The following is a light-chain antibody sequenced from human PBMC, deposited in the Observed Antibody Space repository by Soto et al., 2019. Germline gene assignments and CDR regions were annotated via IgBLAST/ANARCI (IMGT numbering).Light chain of an antibody. V-gene: IGKV1-27*01. Sequence: DIQMTQSPSSLSASVGDRVTITCRASQGISNYLAWYQQKTGKVPNLLIYAASTLQSGVPSRFSGSGSGTDFTLTISSLQPEDVATYYRKNYKTAPFTFCSGPKVAIK. CDR3: KNYKTAPFT. CDR1: QGISNY. J-gene: IGKJ3*01. CDR2: AAS.